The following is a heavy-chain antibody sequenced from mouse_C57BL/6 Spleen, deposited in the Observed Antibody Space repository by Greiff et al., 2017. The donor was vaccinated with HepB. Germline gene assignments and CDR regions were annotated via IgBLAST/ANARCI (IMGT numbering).Heavy chain of an antibody. CDR3: ARESYGYDGAWFAY. J-gene: IGHJ3*01. CDR2: ISYDGSN. CDR1: GYSITSGYY. V-gene: IGHV3-6*01. Sequence: ESGPGLVKPSQSLSLTCSVTGYSITSGYYWNWIRQFPGNKLEWMGYISYDGSNNYNPSLKNRISITRDTSKNQFFLKLNSVTTEDTATYYCARESYGYDGAWFAYWGQGTLVTVSA. D-gene: IGHD2-2*01.